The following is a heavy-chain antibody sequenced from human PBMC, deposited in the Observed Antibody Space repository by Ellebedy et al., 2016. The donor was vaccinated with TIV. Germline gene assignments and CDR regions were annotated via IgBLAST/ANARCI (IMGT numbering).Heavy chain of an antibody. CDR2: IYTSGSP. Sequence: MPSETLSLTCSVYGGSIDGYYWNYIRQLAGKGLEWVGHIYTSGSPKYNPSLRSRVTMSLDTSKNQFSLKLHSVTAADTAVDFCARVFETYRGYDVPLLWGQGILVTVSS. D-gene: IGHD5-12*01. V-gene: IGHV4-4*07. CDR1: GGSIDGYY. J-gene: IGHJ4*02. CDR3: ARVFETYRGYDVPLL.